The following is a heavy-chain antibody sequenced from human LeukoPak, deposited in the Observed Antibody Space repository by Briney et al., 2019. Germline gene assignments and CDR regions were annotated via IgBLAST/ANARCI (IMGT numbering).Heavy chain of an antibody. CDR2: IYFGGST. Sequence: PSQTLSLTCSVSGASISSIEYFWSWIRQPPGKGLEWIGYIYFGGSTYYNPSLKSRVTMSVDTSKNQFSLKLNSVTAADTAVYYCATYYDLLTGYPQDAFDIWGQGTMVTVSS. CDR1: GASISSIEYF. CDR3: ATYYDLLTGYPQDAFDI. D-gene: IGHD3-9*01. J-gene: IGHJ3*02. V-gene: IGHV4-30-4*01.